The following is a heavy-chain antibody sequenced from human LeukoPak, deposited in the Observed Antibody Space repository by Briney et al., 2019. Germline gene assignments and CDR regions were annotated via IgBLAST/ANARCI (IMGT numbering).Heavy chain of an antibody. CDR3: ARVDPRDGYNYY. D-gene: IGHD5-24*01. CDR2: ISSSSYI. V-gene: IGHV3-21*01. J-gene: IGHJ4*02. Sequence: GGSLRLSCAASGFTFSSYSMNWVRQAPGKGLEWVSSISSSSYIYYADSVKGRFTISRDNAKNSLYLQMNSLRAEDTAVYYCARVDPRDGYNYYWGQGTLVTVSS. CDR1: GFTFSSYS.